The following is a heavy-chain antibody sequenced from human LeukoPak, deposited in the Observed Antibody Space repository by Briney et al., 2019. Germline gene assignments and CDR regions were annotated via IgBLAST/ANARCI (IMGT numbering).Heavy chain of an antibody. Sequence: SETLSLTCTVSGGSISSGSYYWSWIRQPAGKGLEWIGRIYTSGSTNYNPSLKSRVTISVDTSKNQFSLKLSSVTAADTAMYYCARDPGDTAMADSWFDPWGQGTLVTVSS. D-gene: IGHD5-18*01. V-gene: IGHV4-61*02. CDR3: ARDPGDTAMADSWFDP. CDR1: GGSISSGSYY. CDR2: IYTSGST. J-gene: IGHJ5*02.